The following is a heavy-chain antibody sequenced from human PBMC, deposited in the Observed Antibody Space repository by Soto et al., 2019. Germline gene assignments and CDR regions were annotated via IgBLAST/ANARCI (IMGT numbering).Heavy chain of an antibody. V-gene: IGHV3-11*01. CDR1: GFTFSDYY. D-gene: IGHD5-18*01. CDR3: ARVRHTAMVFDY. Sequence: GGSLRLSCAASGFTFSDYYMSWIRQAPGKGLEWVSYISSSGSTIYYAGSVKGRFTISRDNAKNSLYLQMNSLRAEDTAVYYCARVRHTAMVFDYWGQGTLVTVSS. CDR2: ISSSGSTI. J-gene: IGHJ4*02.